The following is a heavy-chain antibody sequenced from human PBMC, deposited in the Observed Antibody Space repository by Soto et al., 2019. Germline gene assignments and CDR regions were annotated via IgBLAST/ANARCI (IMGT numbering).Heavy chain of an antibody. CDR1: GFTFSTYW. CDR3: ATDSGTSDY. CDR2: IKQDGSER. V-gene: IGHV3-7*01. Sequence: RLSCAASGFTFSTYWMSWVRQAPGKGLEWVANIKQDGSERYYVDSVKGRFTISRDNAKNSLYLQMNSLRAEDTAVYYCATDSGTSDYWGQGSLVTVSS. J-gene: IGHJ4*02. D-gene: IGHD1-1*01.